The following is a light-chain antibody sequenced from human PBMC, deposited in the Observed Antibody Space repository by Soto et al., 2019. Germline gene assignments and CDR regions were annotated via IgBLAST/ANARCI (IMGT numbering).Light chain of an antibody. CDR2: AAS. CDR3: QQSYSTPPLT. Sequence: DIQMTQSPSSLSASVGDRVTITCRASQSISSYLNWYQQKPGKAPKLLIYAASSLQSGVPSRFSGSGSGTDFTLTISSLQPEDFATYYCQQSYSTPPLTFGGGTKVDNK. J-gene: IGKJ4*01. V-gene: IGKV1-39*01. CDR1: QSISSY.